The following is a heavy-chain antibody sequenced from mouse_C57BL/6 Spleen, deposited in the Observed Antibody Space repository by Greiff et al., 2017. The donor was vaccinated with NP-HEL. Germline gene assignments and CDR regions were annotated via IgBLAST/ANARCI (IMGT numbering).Heavy chain of an antibody. CDR1: GFTFSSYG. CDR2: ISSGGSYT. D-gene: IGHD1-1*01. Sequence: EVQLVESGGDLVKPGGSLKLSCAASGFTFSSYGMSWVRQTPDKRLEWVATISSGGSYTYYPDSVKGRFTISSDNAKNTLYLQMSSLKSEDTAMYYCASRDYYGSSYYFDYWGQGTTLTVSS. CDR3: ASRDYYGSSYYFDY. V-gene: IGHV5-6*01. J-gene: IGHJ2*01.